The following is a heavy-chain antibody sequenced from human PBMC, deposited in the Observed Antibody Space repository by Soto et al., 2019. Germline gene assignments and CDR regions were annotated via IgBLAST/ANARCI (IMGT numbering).Heavy chain of an antibody. CDR3: AKEYSTSFDY. Sequence: ASVKVSCKASGYTFTSYGISWVRQAPGQGLEWMGWISAYNSNTNYAQKLQGRVTMTTDTPTSTAYMELRSLRFDDTAVYYCAKEYSTSFDYWGQGTPVTVSS. D-gene: IGHD6-6*01. V-gene: IGHV1-18*01. CDR1: GYTFTSYG. CDR2: ISAYNSNT. J-gene: IGHJ4*02.